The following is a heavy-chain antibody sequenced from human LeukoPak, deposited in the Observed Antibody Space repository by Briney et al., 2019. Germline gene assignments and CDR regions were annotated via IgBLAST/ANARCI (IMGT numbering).Heavy chain of an antibody. Sequence: GGSLRLSCAASGSSFSSYGMHWIRQAPGKGLEWVAVVGSDGNNKYYADSVKGRFTISRDNSKNTLFLQMNSLRAEDTAVYYCAKDYYVNNSPFDCWDQGTLVTVSS. D-gene: IGHD3-10*02. V-gene: IGHV3-33*06. CDR1: GSSFSSYG. CDR3: AKDYYVNNSPFDC. CDR2: VGSDGNNK. J-gene: IGHJ4*02.